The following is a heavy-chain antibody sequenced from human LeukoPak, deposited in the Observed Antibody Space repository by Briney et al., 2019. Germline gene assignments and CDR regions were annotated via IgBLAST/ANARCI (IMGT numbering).Heavy chain of an antibody. V-gene: IGHV4-39*01. CDR3: ARQGGWGGAASLIEY. D-gene: IGHD1-26*01. Sequence: SGTLSLTCTVSGVSISTSTYYWAWIRQPPGKGLGWIGSMFYRGSTYYNASLKSRVTISVDTSKNQFSLNLSSVTASDTAIFYCARQGGWGGAASLIEYWGEGTLVTVSS. CDR2: MFYRGST. CDR1: GVSISTSTYY. J-gene: IGHJ4*02.